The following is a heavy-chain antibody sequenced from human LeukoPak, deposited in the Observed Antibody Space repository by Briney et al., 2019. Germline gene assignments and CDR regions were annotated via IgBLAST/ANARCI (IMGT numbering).Heavy chain of an antibody. Sequence: GGSLRLSCAASGFTVSSNYMTWVRQAPGKGLEWVSVIYSGGSTYYADSVKGRFTISRDNSKNTLYLQMNSLRAEDTAVYYCAKDYRIQLYVGDYWGQGTLVTVPS. CDR2: IYSGGST. CDR1: GFTVSSNY. CDR3: AKDYRIQLYVGDY. D-gene: IGHD5-18*01. V-gene: IGHV3-53*01. J-gene: IGHJ4*02.